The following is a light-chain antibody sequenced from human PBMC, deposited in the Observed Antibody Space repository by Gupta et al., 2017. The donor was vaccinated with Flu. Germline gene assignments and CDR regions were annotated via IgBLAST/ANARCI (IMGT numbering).Light chain of an antibody. CDR3: MHSTRWPWT. Sequence: VVTPSPLSLPVPLGPPALISCRSSESLVYSDGDSYVSWFHQRPGQSPRRLIYKASNRDSGVPDRISGSGSGTDFTLTISRLETEDVGVYYCMHSTRWPWTFGQGTKVEI. J-gene: IGKJ1*01. CDR2: KAS. CDR1: ESLVYSDGDSY. V-gene: IGKV2-30*01.